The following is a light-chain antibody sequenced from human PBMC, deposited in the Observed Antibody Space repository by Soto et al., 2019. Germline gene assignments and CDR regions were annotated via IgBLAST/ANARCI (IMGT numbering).Light chain of an antibody. V-gene: IGLV2-14*01. Sequence: QSARTQPASVSGSPGQSITISCTGTSSDVGGYNYVSWYQQHPGKAPKLMIYEVSNRPSGVFNRFSGSKSGNTASLTISGLQSEDEADYYFTSYTSTSTLVFGGGTKNTVL. CDR2: EVS. J-gene: IGLJ2*01. CDR1: SSDVGGYNY. CDR3: TSYTSTSTLV.